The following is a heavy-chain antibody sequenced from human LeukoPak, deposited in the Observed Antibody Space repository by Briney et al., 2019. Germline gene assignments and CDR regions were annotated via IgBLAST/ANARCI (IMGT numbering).Heavy chain of an antibody. CDR2: ISYDGSNK. J-gene: IGHJ4*02. CDR1: GFTFSSYA. Sequence: GGSLRLSCAASGFTFSSYAMHWVRQAPGKGLEWVAVISYDGSNKYYADSVKGRFTISRDNSKNTLYLQMNSLRAEDTAVYYCAKESPLNLERPLGYWGQGTLVTVSS. D-gene: IGHD1-1*01. CDR3: AKESPLNLERPLGY. V-gene: IGHV3-30-3*01.